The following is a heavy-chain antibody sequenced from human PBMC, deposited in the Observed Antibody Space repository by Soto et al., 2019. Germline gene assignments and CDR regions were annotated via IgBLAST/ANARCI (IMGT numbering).Heavy chain of an antibody. Sequence: GGFLRLSCAASGFIFNSYRMSWVRQAPGKGLQWDASTSSSSGSTDYADSVKGRFTISRDNSKNTLYLQMNSLRAEETAVYFCAKDLYSSSWERKYYFDHWGQGT. V-gene: IGHV3-23*01. D-gene: IGHD6-13*01. J-gene: IGHJ5*02. CDR3: AKDLYSSSWERKYYFDH. CDR2: TSSSSGST. CDR1: GFIFNSYR.